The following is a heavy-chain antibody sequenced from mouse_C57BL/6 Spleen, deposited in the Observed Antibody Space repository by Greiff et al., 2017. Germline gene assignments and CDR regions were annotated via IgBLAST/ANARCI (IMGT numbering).Heavy chain of an antibody. CDR2: INPSSGYT. Sequence: QVQLKESGAELAKPGASVQLSCKASGYTFTSYWMHWVKQRPGQGLEWIGYINPSSGYTKYNQKFKDKATLTADKSSSTAYMQLSSLTYEDSAVYYCARGRYYDYEAMDDWGQGTSVTVSS. D-gene: IGHD1-1*02. CDR1: GYTFTSYW. CDR3: ARGRYYDYEAMDD. V-gene: IGHV1-7*01. J-gene: IGHJ4*01.